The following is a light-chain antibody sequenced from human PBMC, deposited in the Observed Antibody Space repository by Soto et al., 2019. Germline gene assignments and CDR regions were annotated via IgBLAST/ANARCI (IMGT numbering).Light chain of an antibody. J-gene: IGKJ1*01. CDR3: QQYSTYWT. CDR2: DAS. CDR1: QSISTW. Sequence: ASVGDRVTITCRASQSISTWLAWYQQKPGKAPNLLIYDASTLESGVPPRFSGSGSGTEFTLTISSLQPDDLATYYCQQYSTYWTFGQGTKVDIK. V-gene: IGKV1-5*01.